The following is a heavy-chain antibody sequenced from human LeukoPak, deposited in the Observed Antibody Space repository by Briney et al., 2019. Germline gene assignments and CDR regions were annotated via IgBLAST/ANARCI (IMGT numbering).Heavy chain of an antibody. CDR3: ATSGYYYDSSGPSAH. CDR2: IRYDGSNK. CDR1: GFTFSSYG. V-gene: IGHV3-30*02. J-gene: IGHJ4*02. Sequence: GGSLRLSCAASGFTFSSYGMHWVRQAPGKGLEWAAFIRYDGSNKYYADSVKGRFTISRDNSKNTLYLQMNSLRAEDTAVYYCATSGYYYDSSGPSAHWGQGTLVTVSS. D-gene: IGHD3-22*01.